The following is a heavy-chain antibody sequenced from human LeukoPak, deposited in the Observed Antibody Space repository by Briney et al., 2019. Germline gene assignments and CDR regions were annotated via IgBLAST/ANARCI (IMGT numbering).Heavy chain of an antibody. CDR3: ARRYCSSTSCYAGSDY. J-gene: IGHJ4*02. CDR2: IYPGDSDT. D-gene: IGHD2-2*01. Sequence: GESLKISCKGSGYNFTSYWIGWVHQMPGKVLEWMGIIYPGDSDTRYSPSFQGQVIISADKSISTAYLQWSSLKASDTAMYYCARRYCSSTSCYAGSDYWAREPWSPSPQ. CDR1: GYNFTSYW. V-gene: IGHV5-51*07.